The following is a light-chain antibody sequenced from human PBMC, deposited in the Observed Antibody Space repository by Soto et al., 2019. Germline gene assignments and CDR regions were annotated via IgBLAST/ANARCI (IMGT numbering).Light chain of an antibody. CDR3: SSYGGGYNYV. CDR1: SSDVGGYNY. Sequence: QSVLTQPPSASGSPGQSVTISCTGTSSDVGGYNYVSWYQQYPGKAPKLMIYEVNKRPSGVPDRFSGSKSGNTASLTVSGLQAEDEADYYCSSYGGGYNYVFGTGTKVTV. V-gene: IGLV2-8*01. CDR2: EVN. J-gene: IGLJ1*01.